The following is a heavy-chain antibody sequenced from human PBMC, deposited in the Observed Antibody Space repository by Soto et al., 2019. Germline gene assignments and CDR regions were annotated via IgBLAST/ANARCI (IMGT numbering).Heavy chain of an antibody. CDR3: ARDSRAATNSNYDFWSGYPTYYYYYGMDV. CDR1: GGSISSGGYY. J-gene: IGHJ6*02. V-gene: IGHV4-31*03. D-gene: IGHD3-3*01. CDR2: IYYSGST. Sequence: SETLSLTCTVSGGSISSGGYYWSWIRQHPGKGLEWIGYIYYSGSTYYNPSLKSRVTISVDTSKNQFSLKLSSVTAADTAVYYCARDSRAATNSNYDFWSGYPTYYYYYGMDVWGQGTTVTVSS.